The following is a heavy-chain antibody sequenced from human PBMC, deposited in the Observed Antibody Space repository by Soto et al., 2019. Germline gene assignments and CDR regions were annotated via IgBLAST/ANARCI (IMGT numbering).Heavy chain of an antibody. Sequence: ASVKVSCKASGYTFTGYGITWVRRAPGQGLEWLGWISGYTGKTNYAQKVQGRVTMTTDTSTSTAYMELRSLTSDDTAVYYCARDGYSDINMYYYDYWGQGTLVTSPQ. V-gene: IGHV1-18*04. CDR2: ISGYTGKT. D-gene: IGHD3-10*01. CDR3: ARDGYSDINMYYYDY. J-gene: IGHJ4*02. CDR1: GYTFTGYG.